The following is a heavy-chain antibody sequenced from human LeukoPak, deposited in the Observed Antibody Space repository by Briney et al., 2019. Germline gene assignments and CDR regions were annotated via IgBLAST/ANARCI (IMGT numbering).Heavy chain of an antibody. D-gene: IGHD3-10*01. Sequence: ASVKVSCKASGYTFTGYYMHWVRQAPGQGLEWMGWINPNSGGTNYAQKFQGRVTMTRDTSISTAYMELSRLRSDDTAVYYCARLWFGESYFDYWGQGTLVTVSS. CDR1: GYTFTGYY. J-gene: IGHJ4*02. CDR2: INPNSGGT. V-gene: IGHV1-2*02. CDR3: ARLWFGESYFDY.